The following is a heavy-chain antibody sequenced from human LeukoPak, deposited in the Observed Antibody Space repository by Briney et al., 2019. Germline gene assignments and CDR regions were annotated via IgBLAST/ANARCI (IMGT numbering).Heavy chain of an antibody. CDR2: INPSGGST. J-gene: IGHJ4*02. CDR3: ARVLAYCGGDCYALGY. CDR1: GYTFTSYY. V-gene: IGHV1-46*01. Sequence: ASVKVSCKASGYTFTSYYMHWVRQAPGQGLEWMGIINPSGGSTSYAQKFQGRVTMTRDTSTSTVYMELSSLRPEDTAVYYCARVLAYCGGDCYALGYWGQGTLVTVSS. D-gene: IGHD2-21*02.